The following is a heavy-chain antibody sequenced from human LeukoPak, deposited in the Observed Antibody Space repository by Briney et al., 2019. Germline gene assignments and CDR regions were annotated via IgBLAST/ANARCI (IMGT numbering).Heavy chain of an antibody. V-gene: IGHV4-34*01. CDR2: INHSGST. CDR1: GGSFSGYY. D-gene: IGHD5-24*01. CDR3: ARVAWRRWLQSKRYYFDY. J-gene: IGHJ4*02. Sequence: SETLSLTCAVYGGSFSGYYWSWIRQPPGKGLEWIGEINHSGSTNYNPSLKSRVTISVDTSKNQFPLKLSSVTAADTAVYYCARVAWRRWLQSKRYYFDYWGQGTLVTVSS.